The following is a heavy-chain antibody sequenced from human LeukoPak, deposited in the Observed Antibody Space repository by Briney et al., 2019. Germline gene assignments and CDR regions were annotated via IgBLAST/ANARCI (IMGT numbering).Heavy chain of an antibody. Sequence: SGPTLVKPTQTLTLTCTFSGFSLSTSGVGVGWIRQPPGKALEWLALIYWNDDKRYSPSLKSRLTITKDTSKNQVVLTMTNMDPVDTATYYCAHTTSQQQLVLDWGQGTLVTVSS. V-gene: IGHV2-5*01. CDR2: IYWNDDK. CDR1: GFSLSTSGVG. D-gene: IGHD6-13*01. J-gene: IGHJ4*02. CDR3: AHTTSQQQLVLD.